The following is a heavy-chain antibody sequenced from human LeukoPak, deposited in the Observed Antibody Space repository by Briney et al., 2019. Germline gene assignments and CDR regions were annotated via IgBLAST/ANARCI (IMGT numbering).Heavy chain of an antibody. CDR3: ARPNSSGWYLDY. CDR1: GFTVSSNY. V-gene: IGHV3-53*01. Sequence: PGGSLTLSCAASGFTVSSNYMSWVRQAPGKGLEWVSVIYSGGSTYYADSVKGRFTLSRDNSKNTLYLQMNSLRAEDTAVYYCARPNSSGWYLDYWGQGTLVTVSS. J-gene: IGHJ4*02. D-gene: IGHD6-19*01. CDR2: IYSGGST.